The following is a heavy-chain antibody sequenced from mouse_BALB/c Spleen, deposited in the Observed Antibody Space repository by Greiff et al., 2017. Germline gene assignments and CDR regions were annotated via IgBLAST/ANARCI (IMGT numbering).Heavy chain of an antibody. Sequence: EVKLVESGGGLVQPGGSLKLSCAASGFTFSSYGMSWVRQTPDKRLELVATINSNGGSTYYPDSVKGRFTISRDNAKNTLYLQMSSLKSEDTAMYYCARGGITLFDYWGQGTTLTVSA. CDR3: ARGGITLFDY. V-gene: IGHV5-6-3*01. J-gene: IGHJ2*01. D-gene: IGHD1-1*01. CDR1: GFTFSSYG. CDR2: INSNGGST.